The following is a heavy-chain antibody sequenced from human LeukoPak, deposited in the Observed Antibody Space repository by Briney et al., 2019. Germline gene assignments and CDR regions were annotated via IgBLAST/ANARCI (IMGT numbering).Heavy chain of an antibody. CDR3: AKNGFHCTSTSCYSTSYYFDY. CDR2: ISGGGGST. Sequence: GGSLSLSCAASGFTFGSYAMSWVRQAPGRGLQWVSAISGGGGSTYYADSVKGRFTISRDNSKNTLYLQMNSLRAEDAAVYYCAKNGFHCTSTSCYSTSYYFDYWGQGTLVTVSS. CDR1: GFTFGSYA. D-gene: IGHD2-2*01. V-gene: IGHV3-23*01. J-gene: IGHJ4*02.